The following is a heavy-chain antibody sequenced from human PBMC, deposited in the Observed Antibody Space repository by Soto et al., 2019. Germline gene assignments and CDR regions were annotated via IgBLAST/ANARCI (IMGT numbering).Heavy chain of an antibody. CDR3: AREPRYYDILTGHYSAYYYYGMDV. Sequence: SVKVSCKASGGTFSSYAISWVRQAPGQGLEWMGGIIPIFGTANYARKFQGRVTITADESTSTAYMELSSLGSEDTAVYYCAREPRYYDILTGHYSAYYYYGMDVWGQGTTVTVSS. V-gene: IGHV1-69*13. D-gene: IGHD3-9*01. CDR2: IIPIFGTA. CDR1: GGTFSSYA. J-gene: IGHJ6*02.